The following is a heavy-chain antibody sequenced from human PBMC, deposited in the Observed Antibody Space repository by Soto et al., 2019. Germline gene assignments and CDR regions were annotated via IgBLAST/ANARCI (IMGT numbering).Heavy chain of an antibody. CDR3: VRGTPTPGLDI. CDR1: GFTFSFYW. Sequence: PGGSLRLSCAASGFTFSFYWMSWVRQAPGKGLEWLGTIKLDASEKKYVDSVKGRFTMSRDSTRNSLYLNMDSLRVEDTATYYCVRGTPTPGLDIWGRGTTVTVSS. D-gene: IGHD1-1*01. J-gene: IGHJ6*02. CDR2: IKLDASEK. V-gene: IGHV3-7*03.